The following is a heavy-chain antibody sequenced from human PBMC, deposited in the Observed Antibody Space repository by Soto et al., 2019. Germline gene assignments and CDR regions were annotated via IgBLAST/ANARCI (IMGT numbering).Heavy chain of an antibody. V-gene: IGHV1-69*02. D-gene: IGHD2-21*02. CDR3: AARGGCGGDCYAVPDY. CDR2: IIPILGIA. CDR1: GGTFSSYT. J-gene: IGHJ4*02. Sequence: QVQLVQSGAEVKKPGSSVKVSCKASGGTFSSYTISWVRQAPGQGLEWMGRIIPILGIANYAQKFQGRVTITRGKSTGPAYKELSSLRSEDTAVYYCAARGGCGGDCYAVPDYWGQGTLVTVSS.